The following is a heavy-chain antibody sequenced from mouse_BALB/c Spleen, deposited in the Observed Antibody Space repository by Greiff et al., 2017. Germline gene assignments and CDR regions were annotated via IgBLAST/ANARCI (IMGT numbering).Heavy chain of an antibody. J-gene: IGHJ2*01. V-gene: IGHV5-6-5*01. CDR2: ISSGGST. CDR3: AREGYGNYEGYFDY. Sequence: EVQRVESGGGLVKPGGSLKLSCAASGFTFSSYAMSWVRQTPEKRLEWVASISSGGSTYYPDSVKGRFTISRDNARNILYLQMSSLRSEDTAMYYCAREGYGNYEGYFDYWGQGTTLTVSS. D-gene: IGHD2-10*02. CDR1: GFTFSSYA.